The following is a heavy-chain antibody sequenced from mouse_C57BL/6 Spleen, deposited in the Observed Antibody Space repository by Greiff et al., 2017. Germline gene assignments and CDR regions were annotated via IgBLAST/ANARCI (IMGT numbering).Heavy chain of an antibody. CDR1: GYTFTSYW. Sequence: LQQPGAELVKPGASVKLSCKASGYTFTSYWMHWVKQRPGQGLEWIGMIHPNSGSTNYNEKFKSKATLTVDKSSSTAYMQLSSLTSEDSAVYYCARSYGLYAMDYWGQGTSVTVSS. CDR3: ARSYGLYAMDY. V-gene: IGHV1-64*01. D-gene: IGHD1-1*02. J-gene: IGHJ4*01. CDR2: IHPNSGST.